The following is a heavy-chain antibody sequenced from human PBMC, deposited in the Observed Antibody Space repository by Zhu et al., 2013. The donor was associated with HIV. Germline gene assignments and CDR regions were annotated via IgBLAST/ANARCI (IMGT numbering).Heavy chain of an antibody. J-gene: IGHJ4*02. Sequence: QVQLVQSGAEVKKPGASVKGSCKASGYTFTGQFLHWVRQAPGQGLEWMGGFNPNTGGDTMYTQKFQGRVTMTRDTAIDTAYMEVTSLRSDDTAVYFCAREDRRLMTSLDFWGQGTLVSVSS. D-gene: IGHD3-16*01. V-gene: IGHV1-2*02. CDR1: GYTFTGQF. CDR2: FNPNTGGDT. CDR3: AREDRRLMTSLDF.